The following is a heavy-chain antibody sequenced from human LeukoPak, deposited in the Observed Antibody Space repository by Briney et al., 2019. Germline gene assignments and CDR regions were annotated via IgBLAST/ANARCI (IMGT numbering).Heavy chain of an antibody. D-gene: IGHD1-26*01. CDR1: GFTFSSYA. J-gene: IGHJ3*02. CDR2: ITYDGSNK. CDR3: ARDMGATTLGAFDI. V-gene: IGHV3-30-3*01. Sequence: GGSLRLSCAASGFTFSSYAMHWVRQAPGKGLEWVAVITYDGSNKYYADSVKGRFTISRENSKNTLYLQMNSPRAEDTAVYYCARDMGATTLGAFDIWGQGTMVTVSS.